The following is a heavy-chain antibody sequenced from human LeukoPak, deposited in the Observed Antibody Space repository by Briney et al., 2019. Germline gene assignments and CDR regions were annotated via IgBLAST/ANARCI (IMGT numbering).Heavy chain of an antibody. J-gene: IGHJ3*02. CDR1: GYTFIDYY. V-gene: IGHV1-2*06. Sequence: GASVKVSCKTSGYTFIDYYIHWVRQAPGQGLEWMGRINPNSGGTNYAQKFQGRVTMTRDTSISTAYMELSSLTSDDTALYYCARVFRSSTWVDAFDIWGQGTMVTVSS. CDR2: INPNSGGT. CDR3: ARVFRSSTWVDAFDI. D-gene: IGHD6-13*01.